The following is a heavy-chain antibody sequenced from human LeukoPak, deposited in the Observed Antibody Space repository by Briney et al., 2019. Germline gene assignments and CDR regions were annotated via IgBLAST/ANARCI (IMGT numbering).Heavy chain of an antibody. J-gene: IGHJ4*02. CDR3: ASMESGIRDFDY. Sequence: SETLSLTCTVSGASISRGSHYWSWIRQPAGRGLEWIGRINASGTTKYNPSLESRVTISVYTSENQFSLKLSSVTAADTAVYYCASMESGIRDFDYWGQGTLVTVSS. D-gene: IGHD5-18*01. CDR2: INASGTT. V-gene: IGHV4-61*02. CDR1: GASISRGSHY.